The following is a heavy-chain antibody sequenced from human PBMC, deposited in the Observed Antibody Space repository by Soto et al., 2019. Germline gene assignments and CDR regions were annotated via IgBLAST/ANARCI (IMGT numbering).Heavy chain of an antibody. CDR1: GFSFSRYW. Sequence: GGSLRLSCAASGFSFSRYWMSWVRQAPGKGLEWVANIKQDGSEKYYVDSVKGRFTISRDNAKNSLYLQMNSLRAEDTAVYYCARINYCGGDCPGYYGMDVWGQGTTVTVSS. D-gene: IGHD2-21*02. CDR3: ARINYCGGDCPGYYGMDV. J-gene: IGHJ6*02. V-gene: IGHV3-7*01. CDR2: IKQDGSEK.